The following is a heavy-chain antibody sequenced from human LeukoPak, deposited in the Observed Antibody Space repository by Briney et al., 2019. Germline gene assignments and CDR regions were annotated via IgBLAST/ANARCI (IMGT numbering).Heavy chain of an antibody. CDR2: IYYSGST. J-gene: IGHJ5*02. Sequence: PSETLSLTCAVYGGSFSSYYWSWIRQPPGKGLEWIGYIYYSGSTNYNPSLKSRVTISVDTSKNQFSLKLSSVTAADTAVYYCARGGYSSGWYLTWFDPWGQGTLVTVSS. CDR3: ARGGYSSGWYLTWFDP. CDR1: GGSFSSYY. D-gene: IGHD6-19*01. V-gene: IGHV4-59*01.